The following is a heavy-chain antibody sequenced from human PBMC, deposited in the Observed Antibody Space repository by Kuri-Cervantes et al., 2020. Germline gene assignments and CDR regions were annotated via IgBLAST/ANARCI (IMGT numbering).Heavy chain of an antibody. CDR2: IYHGGSS. J-gene: IGHJ4*02. CDR3: ARETAATGYPLDY. CDR1: GDSITSDTYY. V-gene: IGHV4-39*07. Sequence: SETLSLTCTVSGDSITSDTYYWAWIRQPPGKGLEWIGSIYHGGSSYYNPSLKSRVTISVDTSKNQFSLNLSSVTAADTAVYYCARETAATGYPLDYWGQGVLVTVSS. D-gene: IGHD6-13*01.